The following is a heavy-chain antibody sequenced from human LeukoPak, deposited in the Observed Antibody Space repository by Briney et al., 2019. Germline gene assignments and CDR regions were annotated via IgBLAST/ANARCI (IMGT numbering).Heavy chain of an antibody. J-gene: IGHJ5*02. CDR2: ISGSGTI. CDR1: GGSINSY. Sequence: PSETLSLTCTVSGGSINSYWSWIGQPAGKGLEWIGRISGSGTITYNPALQSRLSISIDTSKNQFSLKLMSVTAADTAVYYCASDSGTTGEVKFDPWGQGTLVTVSS. CDR3: ASDSGTTGEVKFDP. V-gene: IGHV4-4*07. D-gene: IGHD1-7*01.